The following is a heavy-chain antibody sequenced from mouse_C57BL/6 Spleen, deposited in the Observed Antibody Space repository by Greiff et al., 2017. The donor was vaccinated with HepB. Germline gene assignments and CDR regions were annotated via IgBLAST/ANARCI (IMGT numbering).Heavy chain of an antibody. V-gene: IGHV5-4*01. Sequence: EVQGVESGGGLVKPGGSLKLSCAASGFTFSSYAMSWVRQTPEKRLEWVATISDGGSYTYYPDNVKGRFTISRDNAKNNLYLQMSHLKSEDTAMYYCARGRGLLWSYYAMDYWGQGTSVTVSS. D-gene: IGHD2-1*01. CDR2: ISDGGSYT. CDR3: ARGRGLLWSYYAMDY. J-gene: IGHJ4*01. CDR1: GFTFSSYA.